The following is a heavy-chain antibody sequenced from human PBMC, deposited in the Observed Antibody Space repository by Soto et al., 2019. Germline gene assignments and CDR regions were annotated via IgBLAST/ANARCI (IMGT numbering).Heavy chain of an antibody. D-gene: IGHD2-15*01. CDR3: ARDVLPAALNGMDV. J-gene: IGHJ6*02. V-gene: IGHV3-33*01. CDR1: GFTFISYG. CDR2: IWYDGSNK. Sequence: PGGSLRLSCAASGFTFISYGMHWVRQAPGKGLEWVAVIWYDGSNKYYADSVKGRFTISRDNSKNTLYLQMNSLRAEDTAVYYCARDVLPAALNGMDVWGQGTTVTVSS.